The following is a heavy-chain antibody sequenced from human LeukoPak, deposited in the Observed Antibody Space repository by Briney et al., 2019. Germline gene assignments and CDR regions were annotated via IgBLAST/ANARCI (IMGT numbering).Heavy chain of an antibody. CDR3: ARATTLLRELDY. CDR2: IDSDKGNT. D-gene: IGHD1-26*01. CDR1: GYSFTRNA. V-gene: IGHV1-3*04. Sequence: ASVKVSCKASGYSFTRNAIHWVRQAPGQRLEWMGWIDSDKGNTKYSQEFQGRVTMTRDTSISTAYMELSRLRSDDTAVYHCARATTLLRELDYWGQGTLVTVFS. J-gene: IGHJ4*02.